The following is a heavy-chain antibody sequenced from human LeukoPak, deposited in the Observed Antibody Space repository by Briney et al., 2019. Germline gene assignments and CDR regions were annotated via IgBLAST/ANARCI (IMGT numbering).Heavy chain of an antibody. J-gene: IGHJ6*03. CDR2: IRYDGSNK. Sequence: GGSLRLSCAASGFTVSSNYMSWVRQAPGKGLEWVAFIRYDGSNKYYADSVKGRFTISRDNSKNTLYLQMNSLRAEDTAVYYCARDIKVFKGYSYGYYYYYMDVWGKGTTVTVSS. V-gene: IGHV3-30*02. D-gene: IGHD5-18*01. CDR1: GFTVSSNY. CDR3: ARDIKVFKGYSYGYYYYYMDV.